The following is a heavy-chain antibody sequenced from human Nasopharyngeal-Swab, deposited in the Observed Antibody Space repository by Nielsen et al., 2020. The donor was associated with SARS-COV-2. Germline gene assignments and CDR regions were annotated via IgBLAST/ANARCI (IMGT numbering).Heavy chain of an antibody. D-gene: IGHD6-6*01. V-gene: IGHV3-30*04. Sequence: GESLKISCAASGFTFSSYSMHWVRQAPGTGLESVAVLSSDGSNKYYADSVKGRFTISRDNSKNTLYLQMNRLRTEDTAVYYCAREGGIAARNYGMDVWGQGTTVTVSS. CDR2: LSSDGSNK. J-gene: IGHJ6*02. CDR1: GFTFSSYS. CDR3: AREGGIAARNYGMDV.